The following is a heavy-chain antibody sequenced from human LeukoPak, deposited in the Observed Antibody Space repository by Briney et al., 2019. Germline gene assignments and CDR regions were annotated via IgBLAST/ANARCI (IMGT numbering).Heavy chain of an antibody. CDR1: GFTFSSYA. V-gene: IGHV3-23*01. Sequence: GGSLRLSCAASGFTFSSYAMSWVRQAPGKGLEWVSTISGDGGSTYYADSVKGRFTISRDNSKNTLYLQMNSLRAEDTAVYYCAKGQDLLWFGEPIYDFDYWGQGTLVTVSS. D-gene: IGHD3-10*01. CDR3: AKGQDLLWFGEPIYDFDY. J-gene: IGHJ4*02. CDR2: ISGDGGST.